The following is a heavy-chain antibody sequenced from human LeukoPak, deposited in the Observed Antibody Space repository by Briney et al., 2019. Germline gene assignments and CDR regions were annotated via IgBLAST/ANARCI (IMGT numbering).Heavy chain of an antibody. J-gene: IGHJ4*02. CDR2: IYYSGST. CDR3: ARLDYYGSGSYAI. D-gene: IGHD3-10*01. CDR1: GGSISSSSYY. V-gene: IGHV4-39*01. Sequence: SETLSLTCTVSGGSISSSSYYWGWIRQPPGKGLEWIGSIYYSGSTYYNPSLKSRVTISVDTSKNQFSLKLSSVTAADTAVYYCARLDYYGSGSYAIWGQGTLVTVSS.